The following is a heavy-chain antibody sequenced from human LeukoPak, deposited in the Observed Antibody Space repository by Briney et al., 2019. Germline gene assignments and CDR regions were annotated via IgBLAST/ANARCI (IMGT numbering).Heavy chain of an antibody. CDR3: ARETVLLRFTYSSSWYTDY. J-gene: IGHJ4*02. V-gene: IGHV4-39*07. CDR1: GGSISSSSYY. CDR2: IYYSGST. D-gene: IGHD6-13*01. Sequence: SETLSLTCTVSGGSISSSSYYWGWIRQPPGKGLEWIGSIYYSGSTYYNPSLKSRVTISVDTSKNQFSLKLSSVTAADTAVYYCARETVLLRFTYSSSWYTDYWGQGTLVTVSS.